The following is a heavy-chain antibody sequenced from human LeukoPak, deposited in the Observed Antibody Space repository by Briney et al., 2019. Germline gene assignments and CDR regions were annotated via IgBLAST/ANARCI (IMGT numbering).Heavy chain of an antibody. CDR3: ARDRWGYSYGGD. CDR1: EFTFSSYW. V-gene: IGHV3-7*01. D-gene: IGHD5-18*01. J-gene: IGHJ4*02. Sequence: GGSLRLSCAASEFTFSSYWMSWVRQAPGKGLERVANIKENGNQKYYVDSVKGRFTIYRDNAKNSLYLQMNSLRAEDTAVYYCARDRWGYSYGGDWGQGTLVTVSS. CDR2: IKENGNQK.